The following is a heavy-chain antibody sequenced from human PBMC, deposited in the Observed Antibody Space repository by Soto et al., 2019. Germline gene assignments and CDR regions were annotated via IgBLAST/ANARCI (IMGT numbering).Heavy chain of an antibody. CDR2: IDWDDDK. CDR1: GFSLSTSGMC. D-gene: IGHD5-18*01. V-gene: IGHV2-70*01. CDR3: ARIPFKQNNPSMVKV. Sequence: SGPTLVNPTQTLTLTCTFSGFSLSTSGMCVSWIRQPPGKALEWLALIDWDDDKYYSTSLKTRLTISKDTSKNQVVLTMTNMDPVDTATYYCARIPFKQNNPSMVKVRGQGTLVTVSS. J-gene: IGHJ4*02.